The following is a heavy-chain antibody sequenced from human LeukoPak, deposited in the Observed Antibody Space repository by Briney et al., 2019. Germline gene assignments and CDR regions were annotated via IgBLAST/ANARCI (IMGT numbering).Heavy chain of an antibody. CDR2: MYCTGTT. J-gene: IGHJ5*02. D-gene: IGHD3-10*01. Sequence: SETLSLTCTVSGGSISSDDYYWSWIRQSPGKGLDWIMNMYCTGTTHYNPSLKSRVTISLDTSKNQFSLKLSSVTAADTAVYYCASISWYSASAGFDPWGQGTPVTVSS. CDR3: ASISWYSASAGFDP. CDR1: GGSISSDDYY. V-gene: IGHV4-30-4*01.